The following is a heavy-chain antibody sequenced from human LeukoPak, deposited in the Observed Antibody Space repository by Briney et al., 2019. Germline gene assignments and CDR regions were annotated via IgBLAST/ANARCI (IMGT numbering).Heavy chain of an antibody. J-gene: IGHJ4*02. V-gene: IGHV4-39*01. CDR2: IYFSGST. D-gene: IGHD6-13*01. Sequence: KTSETLSLTCTVSDDSISSSRYYWGWIRQPPGKGLEWIGSIYFSGSTYYNPSLKSRVTISVDTSKNQFSLKLSSATAADTAVYYCARGPGARIAGLPFDYWGQGTLVTVSS. CDR1: DDSISSSRYY. CDR3: ARGPGARIAGLPFDY.